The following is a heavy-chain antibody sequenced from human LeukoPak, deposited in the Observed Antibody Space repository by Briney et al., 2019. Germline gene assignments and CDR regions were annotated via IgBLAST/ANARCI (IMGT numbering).Heavy chain of an antibody. J-gene: IGHJ6*02. Sequence: PSETLSLTCTVSGGYISTYYWSWIRQPPGKGLEWIGYIYYSGSTNYNPSLKSRVTISVDTSKNQFSLKLSSVTAADTAVYYCARLPLPAYGDYSITVWGQGTTVTVSS. CDR1: GGYISTYY. D-gene: IGHD4-17*01. CDR2: IYYSGST. V-gene: IGHV4-59*08. CDR3: ARLPLPAYGDYSITV.